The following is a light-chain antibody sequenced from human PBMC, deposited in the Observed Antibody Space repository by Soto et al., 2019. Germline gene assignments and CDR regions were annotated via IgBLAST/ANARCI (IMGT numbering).Light chain of an antibody. CDR1: QSVSTY. Sequence: EIVLTQSPATLSLSPGERATLSCRASQSVSTYLAWYQQKPGQPPRLLIYDASTRATGIPARFSGSGSGADFPLTISSLEPEDFAVYYCLQRSDWWTFGQGTKVEIK. CDR2: DAS. CDR3: LQRSDWWT. V-gene: IGKV3-11*01. J-gene: IGKJ1*01.